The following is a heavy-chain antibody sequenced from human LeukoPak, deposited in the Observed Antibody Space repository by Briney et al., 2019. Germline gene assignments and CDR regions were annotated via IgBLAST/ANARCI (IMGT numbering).Heavy chain of an antibody. J-gene: IGHJ4*02. D-gene: IGHD2/OR15-2a*01. CDR1: GFTFSSYA. CDR3: AKDERASRPPTSPHFDY. V-gene: IGHV3-23*01. Sequence: AGGSLRLSCAASGFTFSSYAMSWVRQAPGKGLEWVSAISGSGGSTYYADSVKGRFTISRDNSKNTLYLQMNSLRAEDTAVYYCAKDERASRPPTSPHFDYWGQGTLVTVSS. CDR2: ISGSGGST.